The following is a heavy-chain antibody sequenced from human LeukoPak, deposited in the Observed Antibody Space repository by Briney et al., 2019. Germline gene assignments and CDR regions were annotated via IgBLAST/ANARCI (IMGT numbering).Heavy chain of an antibody. CDR3: ARVAAAGTFYYYYYMDV. CDR2: IKQDGSEK. CDR1: GFTFSSYW. Sequence: GGSLRLSCAASGFTFSSYWMSWVRQAPGKGLEWVANIKQDGSEKYYVDSVKGRFTISRDNAKNSLYLQMNSLRAEDTAVYYCARVAAAGTFYYYYYMDVWGKGTTVTVSS. V-gene: IGHV3-7*04. J-gene: IGHJ6*03. D-gene: IGHD6-13*01.